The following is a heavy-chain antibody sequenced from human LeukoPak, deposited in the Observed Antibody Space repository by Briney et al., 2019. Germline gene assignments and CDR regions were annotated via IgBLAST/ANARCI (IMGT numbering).Heavy chain of an antibody. CDR3: ATDGAGFDA. V-gene: IGHV3-11*01. Sequence: GGSLRLSCAASGFTFSDYYMSWIRQAPGRGLEWLSYINIGGTNTHYADSVKGRFTISRDNAKKSLYLEMTNLRAEDTAVYYCATDGAGFDAWGQGVLVTVSS. CDR2: INIGGTNT. CDR1: GFTFSDYY. J-gene: IGHJ5*02.